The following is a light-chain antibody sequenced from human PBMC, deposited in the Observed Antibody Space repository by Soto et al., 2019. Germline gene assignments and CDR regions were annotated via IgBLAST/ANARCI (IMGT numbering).Light chain of an antibody. CDR1: RGFGNS. CDR2: DAS. CDR3: EQRCNWLT. Sequence: EIVLTQSPATLSLSPGKRATLSCRASRGFGNSLAYSQQTPGQPPRLLVCDASSRATDIPGRFSGTGSGTEFTITIHGPEPVDFAICYWEQRCNWLTVGGGTKLDI. J-gene: IGKJ4*01. V-gene: IGKV3D-11*01.